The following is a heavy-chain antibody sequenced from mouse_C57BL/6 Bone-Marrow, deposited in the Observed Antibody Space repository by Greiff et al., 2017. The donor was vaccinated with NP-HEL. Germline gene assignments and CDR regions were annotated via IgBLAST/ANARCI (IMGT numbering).Heavy chain of an antibody. CDR2: ISYDGSN. J-gene: IGHJ3*01. D-gene: IGHD1-1*01. V-gene: IGHV3-6*01. Sequence: EVKLQESGPGLVKPSQSLSLTCSVTGYSITSGYYWNWIRQFPGNKLEWMGYISYDGSNNYNPSLKNRISITRDTSKNQFFLKLNSVTTEDTATYYCARGPLYYYGSRAWFAYWGQGTLVTVSA. CDR3: ARGPLYYYGSRAWFAY. CDR1: GYSITSGYY.